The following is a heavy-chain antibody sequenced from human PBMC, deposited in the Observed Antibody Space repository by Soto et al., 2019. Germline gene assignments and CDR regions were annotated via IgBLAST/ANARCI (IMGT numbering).Heavy chain of an antibody. D-gene: IGHD6-13*01. J-gene: IGHJ6*02. Sequence: SETLSLTCTVSGGSISTYYWSWLRQPPGKGLEWIGYIYYSGSTNYNPSLKSRVTISVDTSKNQFSLKLSSVTAADTSVYYCARELTAAGTDIYYHGLDVWGQGTTVTVSS. CDR2: IYYSGST. CDR1: GGSISTYY. V-gene: IGHV4-59*12. CDR3: ARELTAAGTDIYYHGLDV.